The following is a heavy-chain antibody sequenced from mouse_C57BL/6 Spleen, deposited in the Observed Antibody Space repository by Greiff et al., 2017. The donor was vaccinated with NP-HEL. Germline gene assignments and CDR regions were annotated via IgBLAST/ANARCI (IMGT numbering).Heavy chain of an antibody. CDR3: ARRGLGPRYFDY. J-gene: IGHJ2*01. V-gene: IGHV1-80*01. CDR2: IYPGDGDT. CDR1: GYAFSSYW. D-gene: IGHD4-1*01. Sequence: QVQLQQSGAELVKPGASVKISCKASGYAFSSYWMNWVKQRPGKGLEWIGQIYPGDGDTNYNGKFKGKATLTADKSSSTAYMQLSSLTSEDSAVYCCARRGLGPRYFDYWGQGTTLTVSS.